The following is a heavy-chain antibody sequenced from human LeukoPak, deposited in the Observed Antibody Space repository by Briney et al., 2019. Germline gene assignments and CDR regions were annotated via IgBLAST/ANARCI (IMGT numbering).Heavy chain of an antibody. D-gene: IGHD3-22*01. CDR3: ARDRSRTYYYDSSGYYYHY. CDR2: ISAYNGNT. Sequence: TSVKVSCKASGYTFTSYGISWVRQAPGQGLEWMGWISAYNGNTNYAQKLQGRVTMTTDTSKSTAYMELRSLRSDDTAVYYCARDRSRTYYYDSSGYYYHYWGQGTLVTVSS. V-gene: IGHV1-18*01. J-gene: IGHJ4*02. CDR1: GYTFTSYG.